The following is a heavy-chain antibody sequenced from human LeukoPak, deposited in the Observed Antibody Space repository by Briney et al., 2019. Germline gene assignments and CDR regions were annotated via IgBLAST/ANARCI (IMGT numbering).Heavy chain of an antibody. J-gene: IGHJ2*01. V-gene: IGHV3-21*01. D-gene: IGHD3-9*01. CDR3: ARDQHYDILTGYTGWYFDL. Sequence: GGSLRLSCSASGFTFSRYVMMWVRQAPGKGLEWVSCISSSSSFMYYTDSVKGRFTISRDNAKNSLYLQMNSLRAEDTAVYYCARDQHYDILTGYTGWYFDLWGRGTLVTVSS. CDR2: ISSSSSFM. CDR1: GFTFSRYV.